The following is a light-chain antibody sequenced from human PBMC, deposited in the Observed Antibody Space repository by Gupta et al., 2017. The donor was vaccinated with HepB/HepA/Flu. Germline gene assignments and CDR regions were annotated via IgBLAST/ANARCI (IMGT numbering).Light chain of an antibody. J-gene: IGLJ2*01. CDR1: SSDVGSYNR. V-gene: IGLV2-18*02. CDR3: SSYTSSTTYVI. Sequence: QSALTQPPSVSGSPGQSVTISCTRTSSDVGSYNRVSWYQQPPGTAPKLMIYEVSNRPSGVPNRFSGSKPDNTASLTISGLQAEDEADYFCSSYTSSTTYVIFGGGTKLTVL. CDR2: EVS.